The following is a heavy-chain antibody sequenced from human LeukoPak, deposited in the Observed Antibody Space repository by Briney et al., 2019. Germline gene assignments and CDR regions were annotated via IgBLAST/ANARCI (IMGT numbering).Heavy chain of an antibody. V-gene: IGHV1-2*02. CDR2: INPNSGGT. CDR3: ARGLWEIDAFDI. D-gene: IGHD1-26*01. Sequence: ASVKVSCKASGYTFTSYGISWVRQAPGQGLEGMGWINPNSGGTNYAQKFQGRVTMTRDTSISTAYMELSRLRSDDTAVYYCARGLWEIDAFDIWGQGTMVNVSS. CDR1: GYTFTSYG. J-gene: IGHJ3*02.